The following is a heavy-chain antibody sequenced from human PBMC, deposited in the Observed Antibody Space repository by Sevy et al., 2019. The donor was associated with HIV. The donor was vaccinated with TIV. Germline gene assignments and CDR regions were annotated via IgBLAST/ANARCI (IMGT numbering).Heavy chain of an antibody. CDR1: GFTFSGYP. J-gene: IGHJ3*02. V-gene: IGHV3-64*01. CDR3: VSAPHKSDGFDI. CDR2: ISSNGGST. Sequence: GGSLRLSCAASGFTFSGYPMYWVRQAPGKGLEYVSLISSNGGSTYYANFVKGRFTVSRDNSKNTLFLQMGSLRTEDMAVYYCVSAPHKSDGFDIWGQGALVTVSS.